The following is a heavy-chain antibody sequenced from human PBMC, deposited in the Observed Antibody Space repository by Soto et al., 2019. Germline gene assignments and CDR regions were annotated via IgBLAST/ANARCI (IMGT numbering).Heavy chain of an antibody. D-gene: IGHD1-1*01. J-gene: IGHJ6*02. CDR3: ARETESYSWNDGLMDV. Sequence: EVQLVESGGGLVKPEGSLRLSSAASGFTFSSFTMNWVRQTPERGLEWITSMNSGSSFIYYADSVRGRFTISRDYAKNSLYLQMNSLSAGDTALYYCARETESYSWNDGLMDVWGQGTTVIVSS. CDR1: GFTFSSFT. CDR2: MNSGSSFI. V-gene: IGHV3-21*01.